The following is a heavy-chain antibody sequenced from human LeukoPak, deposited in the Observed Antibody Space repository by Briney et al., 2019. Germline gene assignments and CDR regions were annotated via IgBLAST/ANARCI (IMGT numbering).Heavy chain of an antibody. CDR3: AREDSAMVPNWFDP. V-gene: IGHV7-4-1*02. CDR2: INTNTGNP. J-gene: IGHJ5*02. D-gene: IGHD5-18*01. CDR1: GYTFTSYA. Sequence: ASVKVSCKASGYTFTSYAMNWVRQAPGQGLEWMGWINTNTGNPTYAQGFTGRFVFSLDTSVSTAYLQISSLKAEDTAVYYCAREDSAMVPNWFDPWGQGTLVTVSS.